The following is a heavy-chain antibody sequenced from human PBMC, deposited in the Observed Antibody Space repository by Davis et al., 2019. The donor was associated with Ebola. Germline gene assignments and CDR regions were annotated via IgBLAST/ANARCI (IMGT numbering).Heavy chain of an antibody. Sequence: SSVPVSCKASGCTFSSYAISWVRQAPGQGLEWMGGIIPIFGTANYAQRFHGRVTITADESTSTAYMELSSLRSEDTAVYYCARESYGYTSGLRTPHWFDPWGQGTLVTVSS. J-gene: IGHJ5*02. CDR2: IIPIFGTA. CDR1: GCTFSSYA. CDR3: ARESYGYTSGLRTPHWFDP. D-gene: IGHD6-19*01. V-gene: IGHV1-69*13.